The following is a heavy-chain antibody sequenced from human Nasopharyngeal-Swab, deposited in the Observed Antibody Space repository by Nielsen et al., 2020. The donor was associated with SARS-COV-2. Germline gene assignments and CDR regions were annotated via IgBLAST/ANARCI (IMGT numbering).Heavy chain of an antibody. V-gene: IGHV3-9*01. CDR3: AKELDIVVVPAAYGFGYYGMDV. CDR1: GFTFDDYA. D-gene: IGHD2-2*03. J-gene: IGHJ6*02. CDR2: ISWNSGSI. Sequence: SLKISCAASGFTFDDYAMHWVRQAPGKGPEWVSGISWNSGSIGYADSVKGRFTISRDNAKNSLYLQMNSLRAEDTALYYCAKELDIVVVPAAYGFGYYGMDVWGQGTTVTVSS.